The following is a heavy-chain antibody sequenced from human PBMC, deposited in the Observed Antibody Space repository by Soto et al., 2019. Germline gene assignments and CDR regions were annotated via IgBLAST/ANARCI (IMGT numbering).Heavy chain of an antibody. V-gene: IGHV1-18*01. D-gene: IGHD1-7*01. Sequence: ASVKVSCKASGYTFTIYGISWVLQAPGQGLEWMGWISAYNGNTNYAQKLQGRVTMTTDTSTSTAYMELRSLRSDDTAVYYCARDTPKNSGFDLCGKGNLVTVSS. CDR1: GYTFTIYG. J-gene: IGHJ4*02. CDR2: ISAYNGNT. CDR3: ARDTPKNSGFDL.